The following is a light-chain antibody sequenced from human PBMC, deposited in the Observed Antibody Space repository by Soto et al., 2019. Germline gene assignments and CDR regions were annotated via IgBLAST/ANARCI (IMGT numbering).Light chain of an antibody. V-gene: IGKV3-15*01. CDR2: GAS. Sequence: EIVLTQSPGTLPVSQGERATLSCRASQSVSSKLAWYQQKPGQAPRLLFYGASTGATGIPARFSGSGSETEFTLSISSLQSEDFAVYYCQQYNNWPGTFGQGTKV. J-gene: IGKJ1*01. CDR3: QQYNNWPGT. CDR1: QSVSSK.